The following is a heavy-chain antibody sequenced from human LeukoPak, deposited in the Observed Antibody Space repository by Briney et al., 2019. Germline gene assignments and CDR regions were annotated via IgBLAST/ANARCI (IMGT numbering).Heavy chain of an antibody. D-gene: IGHD6-19*01. CDR3: AKMASSGWSGWFDP. J-gene: IGHJ5*02. CDR2: ISWNSGSI. Sequence: GGSLRLSCAASGFTFDDYAMHWVRQAPGKGLEWVSGISWNSGSIGYADSVKGRFTISRDNAKNSLYLQMNSLRAEDTALYYCAKMASSGWSGWFDPWGQGTLVTVSS. CDR1: GFTFDDYA. V-gene: IGHV3-9*01.